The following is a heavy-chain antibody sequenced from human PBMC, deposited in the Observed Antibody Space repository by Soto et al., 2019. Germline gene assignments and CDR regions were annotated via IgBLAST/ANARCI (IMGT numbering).Heavy chain of an antibody. CDR3: ARLVFSSSWYYFDY. J-gene: IGHJ4*02. Sequence: PGGSLRLSCAASGFTFSSYSMNWVRQAPGKGLEWVSSISSSSSYIYYADSVKGRFTISRDNAKNSLYLQMNSLRAEDTAVYYCARLVFSSSWYYFDYWGQGTLVTVSS. CDR2: ISSSSSYI. V-gene: IGHV3-21*01. D-gene: IGHD6-13*01. CDR1: GFTFSSYS.